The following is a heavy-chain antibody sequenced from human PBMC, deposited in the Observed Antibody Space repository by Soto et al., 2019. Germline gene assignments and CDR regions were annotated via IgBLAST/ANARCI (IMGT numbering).Heavy chain of an antibody. CDR1: GGSITSYY. CDR3: AGDNWNDGNWFDP. J-gene: IGHJ5*02. V-gene: IGHV4-59*12. Sequence: QVQLQESGPGLVKPSETLSLTCTVSGGSITSYYWSWIRQPPGKGLEWIGYIYYSGSTNYNPSLKSRVTISVDTSKNQCSLKLSSVTAADTAGYYGAGDNWNDGNWFDPWGQGTLVTVSS. D-gene: IGHD1-20*01. CDR2: IYYSGST.